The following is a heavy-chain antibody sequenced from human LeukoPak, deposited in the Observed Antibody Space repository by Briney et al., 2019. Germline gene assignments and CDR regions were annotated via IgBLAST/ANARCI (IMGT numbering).Heavy chain of an antibody. J-gene: IGHJ4*02. CDR2: IKSKNHGGTI. CDR3: TGFGEGY. Sequence: GGSLRLSCAASGFTFSNAWMSWVRQAPGKGLEWVGLIKSKNHGGTIDYAEPVKGRFIISRDDSKNTLYLQMNSLKTEDTAVYYCTGFGEGYWGQGTPVTVSS. D-gene: IGHD3-10*01. V-gene: IGHV3-15*01. CDR1: GFTFSNAW.